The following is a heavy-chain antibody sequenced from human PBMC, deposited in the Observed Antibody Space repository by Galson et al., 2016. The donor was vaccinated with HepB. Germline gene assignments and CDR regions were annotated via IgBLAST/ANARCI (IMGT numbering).Heavy chain of an antibody. J-gene: IGHJ4*02. CDR1: GGSISSDVYY. D-gene: IGHD5-12*01. CDR2: IYYSGIT. V-gene: IGHV4-39*01. CDR3: ARRLGVALDY. Sequence: LSLTCAVSGGSISSDVYYWVWIRQTPGKELEWVGTIYYSGITYYNPSLTSRVTISVDTSTNQFSLKMNSVTAADTGIYYCARRLGVALDYWGQGTLVTVSS.